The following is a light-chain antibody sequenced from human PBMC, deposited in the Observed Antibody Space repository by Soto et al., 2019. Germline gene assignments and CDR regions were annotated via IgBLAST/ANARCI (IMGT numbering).Light chain of an antibody. V-gene: IGLV2-14*01. CDR2: EVT. J-gene: IGLJ1*01. CDR1: SGDIGSYNR. CDR3: SSYTNINTRACV. Sequence: QSVLTQPASVSGSPGQSITISCTGTSGDIGSYNRVSWYQQRPGKAPNLIIYEVTDRPSEVSNRFSGSKSGNTASLTISGLQAEDEAEYYCSSYTNINTRACVFGTGTKVTVL.